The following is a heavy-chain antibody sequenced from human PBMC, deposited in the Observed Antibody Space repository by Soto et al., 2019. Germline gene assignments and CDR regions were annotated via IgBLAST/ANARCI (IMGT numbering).Heavy chain of an antibody. CDR3: ATQEVGGSYVYTFDP. CDR2: IYYSGST. CDR1: GASINSVTYY. J-gene: IGHJ5*02. D-gene: IGHD1-26*01. V-gene: IGHV4-39*01. Sequence: QLQLQESSPGLVKPSETLSLTCTVSGASINSVTYYWGWIRQPPGKGLEWIGSIYYSGSTYYDPSLRSRVTISVDPSKNQFSLRLTSVTAADTAVYYCATQEVGGSYVYTFDPWGQGLLVTVSS.